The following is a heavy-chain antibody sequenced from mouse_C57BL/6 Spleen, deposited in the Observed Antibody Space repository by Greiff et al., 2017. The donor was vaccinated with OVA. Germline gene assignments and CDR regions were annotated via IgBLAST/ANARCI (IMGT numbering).Heavy chain of an antibody. D-gene: IGHD2-4*01. CDR1: GYAFTNYL. CDR3: ARADYDGGDYFDY. V-gene: IGHV1-54*01. CDR2: INPGSGGT. Sequence: VQLQQSGAELVRPGTSVKVSCKASGYAFTNYLIEWVKQRPGQGLEWIGVINPGSGGTNYNEKFKGKATLTADKSSSTAYMQLSSLTSEDSAVYFCARADYDGGDYFDYWGQGTTLTVSS. J-gene: IGHJ2*01.